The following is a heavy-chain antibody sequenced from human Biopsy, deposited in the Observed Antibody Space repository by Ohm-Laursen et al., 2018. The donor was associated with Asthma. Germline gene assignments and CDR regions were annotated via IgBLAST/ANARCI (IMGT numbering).Heavy chain of an antibody. Sequence: SLRLSCAASGFTFSSYGMHWVRQAPGKGLEWVSVIYSCGSTYYADSVKGRFTISRDNSKNTLDLQMNSLRAEDTAVYYCGRDYPLVDWGQGTLVTVSS. V-gene: IGHV3-53*01. CDR3: GRDYPLVD. D-gene: IGHD2-15*01. J-gene: IGHJ4*02. CDR1: GFTFSSYG. CDR2: IYSCGST.